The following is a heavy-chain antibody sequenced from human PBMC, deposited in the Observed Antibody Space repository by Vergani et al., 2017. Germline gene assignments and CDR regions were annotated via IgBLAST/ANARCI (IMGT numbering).Heavy chain of an antibody. CDR2: LYYSGST. V-gene: IGHV4-39*01. CDR3: ARHGYYDESGTSRGFDP. D-gene: IGHD3-22*01. CDR1: GGSISSSRYY. Sequence: QLQLQESGPGLVKPSETLSLTCTVPGGSISSSRYYWGWIRQPPGKGLEWIGGLYYSGSTYYNPSLQSRVTISVDKSQFSLKLSSVTAADTAVYYGARHGYYDESGTSRGFDPWGQGTLVTVSS. J-gene: IGHJ5*02.